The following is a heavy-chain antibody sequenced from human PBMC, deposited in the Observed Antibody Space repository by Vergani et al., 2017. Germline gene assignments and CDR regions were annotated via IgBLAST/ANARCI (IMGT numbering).Heavy chain of an antibody. CDR1: GFTFSSYA. J-gene: IGHJ6*03. V-gene: IGHV3-30-3*01. CDR2: ISYDGSNK. D-gene: IGHD2-15*01. Sequence: VQLVESGGGVVQPGRSLRLSCAASGFTFSSYAMHWVRQAPGKGLEWVAVISYDGSNKYYADSVKGRFTISRDNSKNTLYLQMNSLRAEDTAVYYCARGGYCSGGSCYSGYYYIDVWGKGTTVTVSS. CDR3: ARGGYCSGGSCYSGYYYIDV.